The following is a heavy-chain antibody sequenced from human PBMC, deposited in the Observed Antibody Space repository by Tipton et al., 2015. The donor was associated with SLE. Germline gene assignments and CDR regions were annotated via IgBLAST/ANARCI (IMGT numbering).Heavy chain of an antibody. D-gene: IGHD2-21*01. CDR2: IYYSGSN. Sequence: TLSLTCTVSGGSISSSSYYWGWIRQPPGRGLEWIGSIYYSGSNYYNPSLKSRVTISVDTSKNQFSLKLSSVTAADKAVYYCARAGGCDSNCFDPWGPGTLVTVSP. CDR1: GGSISSSSYY. V-gene: IGHV4-39*07. J-gene: IGHJ5*02. CDR3: ARAGGCDSNCFDP.